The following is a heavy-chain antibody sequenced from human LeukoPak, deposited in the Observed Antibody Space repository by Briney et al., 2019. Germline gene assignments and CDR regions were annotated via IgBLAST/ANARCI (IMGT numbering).Heavy chain of an antibody. CDR2: INSDGSST. V-gene: IGHV3-74*01. CDR3: AREGIAAAGTDESFDY. Sequence: QSGGSLRLSCAASGFTFSSYWMHWARQAPGKGLVWVSRINSDGSSTSYADSVKGRFTISRDNAKNTLYLQMNSLRAEDTAVYYCAREGIAAAGTDESFDYWGQGTLVTVSS. D-gene: IGHD6-13*01. CDR1: GFTFSSYW. J-gene: IGHJ4*02.